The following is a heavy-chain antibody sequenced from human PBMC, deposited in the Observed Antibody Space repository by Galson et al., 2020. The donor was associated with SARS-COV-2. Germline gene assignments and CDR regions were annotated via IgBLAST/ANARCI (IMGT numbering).Heavy chain of an antibody. Sequence: SETLSLTCTVSGGSITGSSYYWGWIRQPPGKGLEWIVSTYYTGSTYYNPSLKSRVTMSVDTSKNQFSLRLTSVTAADTAVYYCTSPQYSSSSSFDYWGQGTLVTVSS. CDR2: TYYTGST. D-gene: IGHD6-6*01. CDR3: TSPQYSSSSSFDY. CDR1: GGSITGSSYY. J-gene: IGHJ4*02. V-gene: IGHV4-39*07.